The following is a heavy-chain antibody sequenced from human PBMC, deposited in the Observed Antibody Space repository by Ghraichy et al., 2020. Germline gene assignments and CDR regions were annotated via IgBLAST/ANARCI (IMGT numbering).Heavy chain of an antibody. CDR2: TYYRSKWYN. V-gene: IGHV6-1*01. CDR3: ARKSGSRTDYYYFGMDV. Sequence: SQTLSLTCAISGDSVSSNSAAWDWIRQSPSRGLEWLGRTYYRSKWYNDYALSVKSRITINPDTSKNQFSRHLNSVTPEDTAVYYCARKSGSRTDYYYFGMDVWGQGTTVTVSS. CDR1: GDSVSSNSAA. J-gene: IGHJ6*02. D-gene: IGHD1-26*01.